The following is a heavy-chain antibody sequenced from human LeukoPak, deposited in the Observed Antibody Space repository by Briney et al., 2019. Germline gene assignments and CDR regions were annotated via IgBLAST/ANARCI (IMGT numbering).Heavy chain of an antibody. V-gene: IGHV4-34*01. CDR2: INHSGST. J-gene: IGHJ4*02. Sequence: SETLSLTCAVYGGSFSGYYWSWIRQPPGKGLEWIGEINHSGSTNYNPSLKSRVTISVDTSKNQFSLKLSSMTAADTAVYYCARANTKYYYGSGSSKERVLDYWGQGTLVTVSS. CDR1: GGSFSGYY. D-gene: IGHD3-10*01. CDR3: ARANTKYYYGSGSSKERVLDY.